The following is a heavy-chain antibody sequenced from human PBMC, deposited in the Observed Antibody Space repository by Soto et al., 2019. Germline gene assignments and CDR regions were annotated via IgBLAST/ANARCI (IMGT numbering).Heavy chain of an antibody. Sequence: ASVKVSCKASGYTFTSYGISWVRQAPGQGLEWMGWISAYNGNTNYAQKLQGRVTMTTDTSTSTAYMELRSLRSDDTAVYYCARAYYDSSDWYYYYGMDVWGQGTTVTVSS. D-gene: IGHD3-22*01. V-gene: IGHV1-18*01. J-gene: IGHJ6*02. CDR1: GYTFTSYG. CDR2: ISAYNGNT. CDR3: ARAYYDSSDWYYYYGMDV.